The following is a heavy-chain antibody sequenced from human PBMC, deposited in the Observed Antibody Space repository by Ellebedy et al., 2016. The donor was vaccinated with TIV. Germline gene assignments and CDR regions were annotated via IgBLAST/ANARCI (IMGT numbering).Heavy chain of an antibody. Sequence: AASVKVSCKASGGTFSSYAISWVRQAPGQGLEWMGGIIPIFGTANYAQKFQGRVTITADESTSTAYMELSSLRSEDTAVYYCASPYSNSVVSSAYYYYGMDVWGQGTTVTVSS. V-gene: IGHV1-69*13. D-gene: IGHD6-13*01. CDR3: ASPYSNSVVSSAYYYYGMDV. J-gene: IGHJ6*02. CDR1: GGTFSSYA. CDR2: IIPIFGTA.